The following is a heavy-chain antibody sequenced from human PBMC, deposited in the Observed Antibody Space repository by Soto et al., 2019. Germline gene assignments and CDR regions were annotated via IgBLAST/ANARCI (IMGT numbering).Heavy chain of an antibody. D-gene: IGHD6-19*01. CDR3: ARHQWLDSWFHP. CDR2: IYYSGST. CDR1: GDSISGYY. Sequence: PSETLSLTCTVSGDSISGYYWNWIRQPQGKGLEWVGYIYYSGSTNYNPSLKSRFTISVDTSKNQFSLKLSSVTAADTAVYYRARHQWLDSWFHPWGQGTLVTVSS. V-gene: IGHV4-59*08. J-gene: IGHJ5*02.